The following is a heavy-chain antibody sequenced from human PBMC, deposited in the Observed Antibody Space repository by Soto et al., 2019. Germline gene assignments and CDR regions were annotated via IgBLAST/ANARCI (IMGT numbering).Heavy chain of an antibody. J-gene: IGHJ6*02. CDR3: ARDVMVRGVIYYYYGMDV. V-gene: IGHV4-31*11. D-gene: IGHD3-10*01. CDR1: GGSISSGGYY. Sequence: PSETLSLTCDVSGGSISSGGYYWTWIRQHSGKGLEWIGYNYYSGITYYNPSLKSRVTISLDTSKNQFSLKLSSVTAADTAVYYCARDVMVRGVIYYYYGMDVWGQGTTVTVSS. CDR2: NYYSGIT.